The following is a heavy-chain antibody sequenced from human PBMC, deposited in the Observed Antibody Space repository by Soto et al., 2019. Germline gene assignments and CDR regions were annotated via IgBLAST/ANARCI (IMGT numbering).Heavy chain of an antibody. J-gene: IGHJ6*02. D-gene: IGHD2-15*01. CDR1: GYTFTSYS. Sequence: ASVKVSCKASGYTFTSYSMHWVRQAPGQGPEWMGIINPSSGRTSYAQNFQGRVTMTSDTSTSIVYMEMSSLKSEDTAVYYCARDHNFGFILYAMDVWGQGTTVTSP. CDR3: ARDHNFGFILYAMDV. V-gene: IGHV1-46*01. CDR2: INPSSGRT.